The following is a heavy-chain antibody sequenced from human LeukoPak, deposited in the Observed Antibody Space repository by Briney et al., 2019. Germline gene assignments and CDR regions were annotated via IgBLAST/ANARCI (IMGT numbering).Heavy chain of an antibody. D-gene: IGHD3-22*01. Sequence: GASVKVSCKASGYIFTNYYMHWVRQAPGQGLEWMGIINPGGGSTTYAQKFQGRVTMTRDTSTSTVYMEVSSLRSEDTAVYYCARAGCDSSGYYSYWGQGTLVTVSS. CDR1: GYIFTNYY. CDR2: INPGGGST. V-gene: IGHV1-46*01. CDR3: ARAGCDSSGYYSY. J-gene: IGHJ4*02.